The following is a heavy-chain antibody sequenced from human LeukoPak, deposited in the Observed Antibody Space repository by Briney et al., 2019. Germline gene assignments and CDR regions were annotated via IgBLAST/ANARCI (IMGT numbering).Heavy chain of an antibody. CDR1: GGSISSGGYS. CDR3: ARSYGSGSYTFDY. CDR2: IYHSGST. V-gene: IGHV4-30-2*01. D-gene: IGHD3-10*01. Sequence: SQTLSLTCAVSGGSISSGGYSWSWVRQPPGKGLEWIGYIYHSGSTYYNPSLKSRVTISVDRSKNQFSLKLSSVTAADTAVYYCARSYGSGSYTFDYWGQGTLVTVSS. J-gene: IGHJ4*02.